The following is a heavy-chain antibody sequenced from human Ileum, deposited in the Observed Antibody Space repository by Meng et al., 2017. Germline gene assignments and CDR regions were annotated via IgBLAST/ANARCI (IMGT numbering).Heavy chain of an antibody. CDR2: IFQSGRT. CDR3: ATSNDRDVYYLGY. CDR1: GTW. D-gene: IGHD3-22*01. V-gene: IGHV4-4*02. Sequence: QGACPRLVKPSCTLSLTCAVSGTWWSWVRPPPGKGLEWIGEIFQSGRTNYNPSLKSRVTISIDKSKSQISLQLSAVTAADTAVYSCATSNDRDVYYLGYWGQGTLVTVSS. J-gene: IGHJ4*02.